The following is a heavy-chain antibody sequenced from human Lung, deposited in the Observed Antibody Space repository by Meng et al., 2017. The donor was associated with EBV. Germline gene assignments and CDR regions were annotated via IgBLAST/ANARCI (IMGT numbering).Heavy chain of an antibody. Sequence: HALESGGALVQPGGSLRLSWAASEFIFSRYWMYWVRQVPGEGLVWVSRINEHGTITNYADSVKGRFTISRDNARNTLYLKMNSLRAEDTALYFCSRDLAGSDDSWGQGALVTVSS. D-gene: IGHD1-14*01. CDR2: INEHGTIT. CDR3: SRDLAGSDDS. J-gene: IGHJ5*01. CDR1: EFIFSRYW. V-gene: IGHV3-74*01.